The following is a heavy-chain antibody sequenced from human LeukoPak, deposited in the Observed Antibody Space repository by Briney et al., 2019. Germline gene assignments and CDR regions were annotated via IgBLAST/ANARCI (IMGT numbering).Heavy chain of an antibody. CDR2: ISSSSSTI. Sequence: GGSLRLSCAASGFTFSTYSMNWVRQAPGKGLEWVSYISSSSSTIYYADSVKGRFTISRDTSKNTLYLQMNSLRVEDTAVYYCARSSHYDILTGYSEEGAFDIWGQGTMVTVSS. J-gene: IGHJ3*02. V-gene: IGHV3-48*01. CDR1: GFTFSTYS. CDR3: ARSSHYDILTGYSEEGAFDI. D-gene: IGHD3-9*01.